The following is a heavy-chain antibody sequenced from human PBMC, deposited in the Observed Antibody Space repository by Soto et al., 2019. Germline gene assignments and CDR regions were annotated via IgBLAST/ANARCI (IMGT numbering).Heavy chain of an antibody. Sequence: SETLSLTCTVSGGSISSYYWSWIRQPPGKGLEWIGYIYYSGSTNYNPSLKSRVTISVDTSKNQFSLKLSSVTAADTAVYYCARDRRYSSSWANWFDPWGQGTLVTVSS. J-gene: IGHJ5*02. CDR1: GGSISSYY. CDR2: IYYSGST. D-gene: IGHD6-13*01. V-gene: IGHV4-59*01. CDR3: ARDRRYSSSWANWFDP.